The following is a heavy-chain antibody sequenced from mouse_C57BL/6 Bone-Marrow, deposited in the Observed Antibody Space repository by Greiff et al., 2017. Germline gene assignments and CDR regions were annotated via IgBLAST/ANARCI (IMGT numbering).Heavy chain of an antibody. V-gene: IGHV1-4*01. CDR3: ARFLYAMDY. J-gene: IGHJ4*01. Sequence: QVHVKQSGAELARPGASVKMSCKASGYTFTSYTMHWVKQRPGQGLEWIGYINPSSGYTKYNQKFKDKATLTADKSSSTAYMQLSSLTSEDSAVYYCARFLYAMDYWGQGTSVTVSS. CDR2: INPSSGYT. CDR1: GYTFTSYT.